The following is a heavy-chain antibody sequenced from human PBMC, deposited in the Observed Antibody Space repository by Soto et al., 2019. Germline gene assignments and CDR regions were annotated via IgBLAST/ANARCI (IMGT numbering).Heavy chain of an antibody. D-gene: IGHD2-2*01. CDR3: ARDDRRDIVVVPDSYYYGMDV. CDR1: GFTFSSYS. Sequence: GGSLRLSCAASGFTFSSYSMNWVRQAPGKGLEWVSYISSSSSTIYYADSVKGRFTISRDNAKNSLYLQMNSLRDEDTAVYYCARDDRRDIVVVPDSYYYGMDVWGQGTTVTVSS. V-gene: IGHV3-48*02. J-gene: IGHJ6*02. CDR2: ISSSSSTI.